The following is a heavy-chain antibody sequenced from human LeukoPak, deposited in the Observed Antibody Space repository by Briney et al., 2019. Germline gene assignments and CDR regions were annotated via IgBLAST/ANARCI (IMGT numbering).Heavy chain of an antibody. Sequence: GGSLRLSCAASGFNFRSFWMSWVRQAPGEGLEWVANIHPDGNEAYYVDSVRGRFIISRDNAKNTLYLQMNSLRAEDTAVYYCGKDQNVAAAGVPYDYWGQGTLVTVSS. CDR2: IHPDGNEA. V-gene: IGHV3-7*05. CDR3: GKDQNVAAAGVPYDY. CDR1: GFNFRSFW. J-gene: IGHJ4*02. D-gene: IGHD6-13*01.